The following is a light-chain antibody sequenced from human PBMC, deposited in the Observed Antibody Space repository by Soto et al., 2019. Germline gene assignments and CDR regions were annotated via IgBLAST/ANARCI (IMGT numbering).Light chain of an antibody. J-gene: IGKJ2*01. CDR1: QSINIY. CDR3: QPSYRSPYK. V-gene: IGKV1-39*01. Sequence: IQMTQSPSSLSASVGDSVTVTCRASQSINIYLNWYQQKPGKAPTLLIYGASSLQSGVPSRFTGGGSRTDFTLAISSLQPEDFATYYCQPSYRSPYKFGQGTKLKIK. CDR2: GAS.